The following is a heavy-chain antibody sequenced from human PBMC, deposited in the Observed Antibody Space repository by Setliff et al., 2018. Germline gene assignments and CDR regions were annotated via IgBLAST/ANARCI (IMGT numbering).Heavy chain of an antibody. V-gene: IGHV3-33*03. Sequence: GGSLRLSCAASGFTFRNYGMHWVRQAPGKGPEWVAVIWFDGGNEFYADSVRGRFTISRDNSKNMLYLQMNSLRAEDMAVYYCAKDLTHTATGFDYWGQGTLVTVSS. D-gene: IGHD3-9*01. J-gene: IGHJ4*02. CDR3: AKDLTHTATGFDY. CDR2: IWFDGGNE. CDR1: GFTFRNYG.